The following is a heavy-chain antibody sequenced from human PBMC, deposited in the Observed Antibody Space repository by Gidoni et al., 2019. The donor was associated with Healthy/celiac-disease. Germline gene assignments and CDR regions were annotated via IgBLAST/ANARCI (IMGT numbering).Heavy chain of an antibody. CDR1: GFTFSSYS. J-gene: IGHJ3*02. CDR3: ARDADTETSAFDI. D-gene: IGHD5-18*01. Sequence: EVQLVESGGGLVQPGGSLRLSCAASGFTFSSYSMNWVRQAPGKGLEWVSYISSSSSTIYYADSVKGRFTISRDNAKNSLYLQMNSLRAEDTAVYYCARDADTETSAFDIWGQGTMVTVSS. CDR2: ISSSSSTI. V-gene: IGHV3-48*01.